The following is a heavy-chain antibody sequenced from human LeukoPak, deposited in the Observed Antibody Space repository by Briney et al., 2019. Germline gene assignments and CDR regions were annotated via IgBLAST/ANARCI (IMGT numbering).Heavy chain of an antibody. CDR2: ISGRTGKT. D-gene: IGHD5-12*01. J-gene: IGHJ4*02. CDR1: GFTFSTNA. CDR3: AKCGNSGCHLIDS. V-gene: IGHV3-23*01. Sequence: PGGSLRLSCAASGFTFSTNAMSWVRQAPRKGLEWVSAISGRTGKTYYADSVRGRFTISRDNSESTIYLQMDSLRDEDTAIYYCAKCGNSGCHLIDSWGRGTLVTVSS.